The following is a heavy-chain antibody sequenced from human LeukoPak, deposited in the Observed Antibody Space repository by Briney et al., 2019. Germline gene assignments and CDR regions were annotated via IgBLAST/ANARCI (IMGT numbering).Heavy chain of an antibody. J-gene: IGHJ4*02. CDR2: IGSSGGGI. D-gene: IGHD7-27*01. CDR1: GFTFSAYT. Sequence: GGSLRLSCAASGFTFSAYTMYWVRHPPGKRLEWVSIIGSSGGGIHYADSVKGRFTISRDNSKNALYLQMNSLRVEDTAVYYCAIDPNWGTHSWGQGVLVTVSS. V-gene: IGHV3-23*01. CDR3: AIDPNWGTHS.